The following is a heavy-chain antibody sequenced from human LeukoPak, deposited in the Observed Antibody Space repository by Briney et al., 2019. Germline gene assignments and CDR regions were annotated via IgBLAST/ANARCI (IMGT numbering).Heavy chain of an antibody. Sequence: ASVKVSCKASGYTFTGYYMHWVRQAPGQGLEWMGWINPNSGGTNYAQKFQGRVTMTRDTSISTVYMELSRLRSDDTAVYYCARDLGGGSSSDTDYWGQGTLVTVSS. J-gene: IGHJ4*02. CDR3: ARDLGGGSSSDTDY. D-gene: IGHD2-15*01. V-gene: IGHV1-2*02. CDR2: INPNSGGT. CDR1: GYTFTGYY.